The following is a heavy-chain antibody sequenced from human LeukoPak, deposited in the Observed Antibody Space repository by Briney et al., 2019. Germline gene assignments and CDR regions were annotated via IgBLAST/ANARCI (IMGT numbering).Heavy chain of an antibody. J-gene: IGHJ6*03. CDR3: ARAPERWYSYGSYTYYYMDV. Sequence: SETLSLTCAVYGGSFSGYYWSWIRQPPGKGLEWIGEINHSGSTNYNPSLESRVTISVDTSKNRISLKLRSVTAADTTVYYCARAPERWYSYGSYTYYYMDVWGKGTTVTVSS. V-gene: IGHV4-34*01. D-gene: IGHD5-18*01. CDR2: INHSGST. CDR1: GGSFSGYY.